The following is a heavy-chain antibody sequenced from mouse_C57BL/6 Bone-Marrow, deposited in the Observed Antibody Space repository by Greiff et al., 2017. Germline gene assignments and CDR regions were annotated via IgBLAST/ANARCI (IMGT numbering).Heavy chain of an antibody. CDR3: ARSYGNFFRFAY. J-gene: IGHJ3*01. CDR1: GYAFSSSW. D-gene: IGHD2-10*02. V-gene: IGHV1-82*01. CDR2: IYPGDGDT. Sequence: QVQLKQSGPELVKPGASVKISCKASGYAFSSSWMNWVKQRPGKGLEWIGRIYPGDGDTNYNGKFKGKATLTADKSSSTAYMQLSSLTSEDSAVYFCARSYGNFFRFAYWGQGTLVTVSA.